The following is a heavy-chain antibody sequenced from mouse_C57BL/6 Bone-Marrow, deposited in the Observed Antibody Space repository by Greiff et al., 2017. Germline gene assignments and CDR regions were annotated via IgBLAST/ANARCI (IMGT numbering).Heavy chain of an antibody. J-gene: IGHJ4*01. CDR3: ARRLLRPLDY. D-gene: IGHD1-2*01. Sequence: EVNVVESGGDLVKPGGSLKLSCAASGFTFSSYGMSWVRQTPDKRLEWVATISSGGSYTYYPDSVQGRFTISRDNAKNTLYLQMSSLKSEDTAMYYCARRLLRPLDYWGQGTSVTVSS. V-gene: IGHV5-6*02. CDR1: GFTFSSYG. CDR2: ISSGGSYT.